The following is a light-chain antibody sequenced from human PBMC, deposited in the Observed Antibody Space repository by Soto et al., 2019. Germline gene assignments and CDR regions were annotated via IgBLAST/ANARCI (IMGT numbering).Light chain of an antibody. CDR3: QQVESYPST. CDR2: DAS. CDR1: QSIKTW. V-gene: IGKV1-5*01. Sequence: DIQMTQSPSALSASVGDRVTITCRASQSIKTWLAWYQRKPGRAPNLLIYDASSLQSGVPSRFSGSGFGTDFTLTISSLQAEDFASYFCQQVESYPSTFGGGTKVDIK. J-gene: IGKJ4*01.